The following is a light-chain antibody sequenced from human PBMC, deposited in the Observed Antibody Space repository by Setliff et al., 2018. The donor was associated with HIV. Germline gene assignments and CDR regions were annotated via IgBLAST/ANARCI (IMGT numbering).Light chain of an antibody. Sequence: QSVLTQPRSVSGSPGQSVTISCAGTSSDVGGYNYVSWYQQHPGKAPKLMIYEVSKRPSGVPDRFSGSKSGNTASLTVSGLQAEDEADYYCSSYAGTNNWGVFGTGTKVTVL. V-gene: IGLV2-8*01. J-gene: IGLJ1*01. CDR2: EVS. CDR1: SSDVGGYNY. CDR3: SSYAGTNNWGV.